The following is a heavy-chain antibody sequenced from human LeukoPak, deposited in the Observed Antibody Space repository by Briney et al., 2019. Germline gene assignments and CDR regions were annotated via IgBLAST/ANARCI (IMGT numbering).Heavy chain of an antibody. CDR2: ISYDGSNK. V-gene: IGHV3-30-3*01. CDR3: ARGTVTTISGI. CDR1: GFTFSSYA. Sequence: GRSLRLSCAASGFTFSSYAMHWVRQAPGKGLEWVAVISYDGSNKYYADSVKGRFTISRDNSKNTLYLQMNSLRAEDTAVYYCARGTVTTISGIWGQGTLVTVSS. D-gene: IGHD4-11*01. J-gene: IGHJ4*02.